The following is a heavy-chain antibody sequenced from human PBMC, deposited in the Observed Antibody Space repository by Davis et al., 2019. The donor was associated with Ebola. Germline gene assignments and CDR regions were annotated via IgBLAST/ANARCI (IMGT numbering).Heavy chain of an antibody. Sequence: GGSLRLSCAASGFIFSSYVMSWVRRAPGKGLEWVSTLVLSGDTYYADSVKGRFTISRDNSKNTLNLQMNGLRVEDTAIYYCVKDTSDIWFDIWGQGTMVTVSS. CDR3: VKDTSDIWFDI. D-gene: IGHD3-9*01. CDR1: GFIFSSYV. J-gene: IGHJ3*02. V-gene: IGHV3-23*01. CDR2: LVLSGDT.